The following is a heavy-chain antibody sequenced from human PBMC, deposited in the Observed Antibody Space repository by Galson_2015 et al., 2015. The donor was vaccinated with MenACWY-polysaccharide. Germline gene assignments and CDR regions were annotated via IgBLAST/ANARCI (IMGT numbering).Heavy chain of an antibody. CDR1: GFTFRSYW. CDR2: IKQDGSDK. J-gene: IGHJ4*02. CDR3: ARGPEWAYFDY. Sequence: SLRLSCAASGFTFRSYWMSWVRQAPGKGLEWVANIKQDGSDKYYVDSVKGRFTISRDNARNSLYLQMNSLRAEDTAAYYCARGPEWAYFDYWGQGTLVTVSS. V-gene: IGHV3-7*01. D-gene: IGHD3-3*01.